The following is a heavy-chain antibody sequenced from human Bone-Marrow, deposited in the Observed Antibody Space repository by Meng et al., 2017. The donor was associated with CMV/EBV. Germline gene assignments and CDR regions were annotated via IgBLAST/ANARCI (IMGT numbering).Heavy chain of an antibody. CDR1: GFSLSTSGAG. D-gene: IGHD1-26*01. J-gene: IGHJ4*02. CDR3: AQLRGSFYLDY. CDR2: IYWDDDK. Sequence: TFSGFSLSTSGAGVGWIRQPPGKALEWLALIYWDDDKRYRPSLKTRLTITKDTSKNQVVLTMANMDPVDTATYYCAQLRGSFYLDYWGQGTLVTVSS. V-gene: IGHV2-5*02.